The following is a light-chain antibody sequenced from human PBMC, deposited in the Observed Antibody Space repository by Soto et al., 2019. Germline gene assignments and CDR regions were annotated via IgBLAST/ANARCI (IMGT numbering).Light chain of an antibody. Sequence: ESVLTQAPGTLSLSPGERATLSCRASQSVSSSYLAWYQQKPGQAPRLLIDGASSRATGIPDRFSGSGSGTDFTLTISRLEPEDFAVYYCHQYGSSPLTFGGGNKVEIK. J-gene: IGKJ4*01. CDR2: GAS. CDR3: HQYGSSPLT. CDR1: QSVSSSY. V-gene: IGKV3-20*01.